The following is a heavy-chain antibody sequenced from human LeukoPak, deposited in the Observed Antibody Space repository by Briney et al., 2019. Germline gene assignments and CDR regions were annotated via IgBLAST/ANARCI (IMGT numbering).Heavy chain of an antibody. Sequence: SETLSLTHTVSGGSISSYYWSWIRQPPGKGLEWIGYIHHSGSTNYNPSLKSRVTISEDTSKYQSSLKLSSVTAADTAVYYCARLANWAQDDYWGQGALVTVSS. CDR3: ARLANWAQDDY. V-gene: IGHV4-59*08. CDR2: IHHSGST. J-gene: IGHJ4*02. CDR1: GGSISSYY. D-gene: IGHD7-27*01.